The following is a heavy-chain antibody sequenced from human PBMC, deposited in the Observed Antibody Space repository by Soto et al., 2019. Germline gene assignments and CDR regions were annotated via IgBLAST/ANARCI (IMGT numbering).Heavy chain of an antibody. CDR2: IYYSGST. J-gene: IGHJ4*02. Sequence: SETLSLTCTVSGGSISSSSYYWGWIRQPPGKGLEWIGSIYYSGSTYYNPSLKSRVTISVDTSKNQFSLKLSSVTAADTAVYYCARFSFSIAVAGRDYWGQGTLVTVSS. D-gene: IGHD6-19*01. V-gene: IGHV4-39*01. CDR1: GGSISSSSYY. CDR3: ARFSFSIAVAGRDY.